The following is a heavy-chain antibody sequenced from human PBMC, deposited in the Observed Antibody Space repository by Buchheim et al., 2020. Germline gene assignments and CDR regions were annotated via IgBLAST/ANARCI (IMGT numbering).Heavy chain of an antibody. CDR3: VRDRGWTAFDY. V-gene: IGHV3-74*01. CDR2: INTDGSTR. Sequence: EVHLVESGGDLVQPGGSLRLSCGASGFTFSTYWMQWVRHIPGKGLERVSYINTDGSTRGYADSVKGRFAISRDNANNILYLHMTSLRVEDTATYYCVRDRGWTAFDYWGQGAL. D-gene: IGHD2-15*01. J-gene: IGHJ4*03. CDR1: GFTFSTYW.